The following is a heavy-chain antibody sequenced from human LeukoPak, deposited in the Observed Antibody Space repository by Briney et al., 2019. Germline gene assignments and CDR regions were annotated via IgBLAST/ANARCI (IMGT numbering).Heavy chain of an antibody. Sequence: GGSLRLSCAASGFTFTNAWMNWVRQAPGKGLEWVSAISGSGSSTYYADSVKGRFTISRDNSKNTLYLQMNSLRAEDTAVYYCAKDVHSGGWYYFDYWGQGTLVTVSS. J-gene: IGHJ4*02. CDR3: AKDVHSGGWYYFDY. CDR1: GFTFTNAW. D-gene: IGHD6-19*01. V-gene: IGHV3-23*01. CDR2: ISGSGSST.